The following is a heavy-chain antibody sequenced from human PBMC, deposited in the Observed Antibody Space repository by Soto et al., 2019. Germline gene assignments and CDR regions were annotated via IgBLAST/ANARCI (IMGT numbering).Heavy chain of an antibody. CDR3: ATERPLSAFLGY. CDR1: GFTFSSYA. Sequence: PGGSLRLSCAASGFTFSSYAMHWVRQAPGKGLEWVAVISYDGSNKYYADSVKGRFTISRDNSKNTLYLQMNSLRAEDTAVYYCATERPLSAFLGYWGPGTLVTVSS. D-gene: IGHD3-16*02. V-gene: IGHV3-30-3*01. J-gene: IGHJ4*02. CDR2: ISYDGSNK.